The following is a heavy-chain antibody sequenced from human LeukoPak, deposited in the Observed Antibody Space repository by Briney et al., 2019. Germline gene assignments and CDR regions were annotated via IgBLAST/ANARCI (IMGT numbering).Heavy chain of an antibody. J-gene: IGHJ4*02. CDR3: ARIPLGYSGAYYFDY. CDR2: ISSSGST. D-gene: IGHD5-12*01. CDR1: RGSISGSIRSYY. Sequence: SETLSLTCTVSRGSISGSIRSYYWSWLRQPPGKGLEWIGYISSSGSTNDNPSLRSRVTISVDTSKNQFFLNLSSVSAADTAVYYCARIPLGYSGAYYFDYWAREPWSPSPQ. V-gene: IGHV4-4*09.